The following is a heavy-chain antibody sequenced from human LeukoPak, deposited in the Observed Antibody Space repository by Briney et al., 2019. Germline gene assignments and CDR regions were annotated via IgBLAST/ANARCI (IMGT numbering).Heavy chain of an antibody. CDR1: GFTFSSYS. J-gene: IGHJ4*02. V-gene: IGHV3-21*01. CDR3: AKDRTTMIVVVEHYFDY. CDR2: ISSSSNYI. D-gene: IGHD3-22*01. Sequence: GGSLRLSCAASGFTFSSYSMNWVRQAPGKGLEWVSSISSSSNYIYYADSMKGRFTISRDNSKNTLYLQMNSLRAEDTAEYYCAKDRTTMIVVVEHYFDYWGQGTLVTVSS.